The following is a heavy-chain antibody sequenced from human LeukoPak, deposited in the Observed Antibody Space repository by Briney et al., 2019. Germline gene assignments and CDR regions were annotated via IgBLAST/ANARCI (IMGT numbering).Heavy chain of an antibody. Sequence: QPGGSLRLSCSASGFPFSSYDMHWVRQAPGKGLEYVSAISSNGGSTYYADSVKGRFTISRDNSKNTLYLQMSSLRAKDTAVYYCVKDESEIVATMSWFDPWGQGTLVTVSS. CDR2: ISSNGGST. V-gene: IGHV3-64D*06. CDR1: GFPFSSYD. D-gene: IGHD5-12*01. CDR3: VKDESEIVATMSWFDP. J-gene: IGHJ5*02.